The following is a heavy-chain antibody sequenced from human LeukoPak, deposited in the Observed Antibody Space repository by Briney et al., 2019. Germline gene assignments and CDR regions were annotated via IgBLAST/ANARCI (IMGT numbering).Heavy chain of an antibody. Sequence: GASVKVSCKASGYTFTGYYMHWVRQAPGQGLERMGWINPNSGGTNYAQKFQGRVTMTRDTSISTAYMELSRLRSDDTAVYYCARARYYYGSGRKIDYWGQGTLVTVSS. D-gene: IGHD3-10*01. J-gene: IGHJ4*02. V-gene: IGHV1-2*02. CDR2: INPNSGGT. CDR1: GYTFTGYY. CDR3: ARARYYYGSGRKIDY.